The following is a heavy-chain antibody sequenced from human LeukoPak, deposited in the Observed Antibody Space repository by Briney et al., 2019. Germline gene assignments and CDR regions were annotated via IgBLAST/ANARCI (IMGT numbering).Heavy chain of an antibody. CDR2: IYYSRST. CDR3: AMAYSSSWYYFDY. CDR1: GGSIRGYF. V-gene: IGHV4-59*01. J-gene: IGHJ4*02. D-gene: IGHD6-13*01. Sequence: PSETLSLTCTVSGGSIRGYFWTWIRQPPGKGLEWIGYIYYSRSTNYNPSLKSRVTIAVDTSKNQFSLRLNSVTAADTAVYYCAMAYSSSWYYFDYWGQGTLVTVSS.